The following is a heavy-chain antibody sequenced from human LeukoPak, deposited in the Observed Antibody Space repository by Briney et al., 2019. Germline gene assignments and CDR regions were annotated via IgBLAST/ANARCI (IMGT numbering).Heavy chain of an antibody. CDR3: ARGVFYSSGYYGY. J-gene: IGHJ4*02. CDR2: IYYSGST. D-gene: IGHD3-22*01. V-gene: IGHV4-59*12. CDR1: GGSISSYY. Sequence: SETLSLTCTVSGGSISSYYWSWIRQPPGKGLEWIGYIYYSGSTNYNPSLKSRVTISVDTSKNQFSLKLSSVTAADTAVYYCARGVFYSSGYYGYWGQGTLVTVSS.